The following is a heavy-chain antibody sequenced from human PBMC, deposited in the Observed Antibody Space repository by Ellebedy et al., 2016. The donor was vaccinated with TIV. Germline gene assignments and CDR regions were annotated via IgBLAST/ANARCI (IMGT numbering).Heavy chain of an antibody. D-gene: IGHD6-19*01. V-gene: IGHV3-21*01. CDR3: ARTYSSGLGYYGMDG. CDR2: ISSSSSYI. CDR1: GFTFSSYS. J-gene: IGHJ6*02. Sequence: GGSLRLXXAASGFTFSSYSMNWVRQAPGKGLEWVSSISSSSSYIYYTDSVKGRFTISRDNAKNSLYLQMNSLRAEDTAVYYCARTYSSGLGYYGMDGWGQGTTVTVSS.